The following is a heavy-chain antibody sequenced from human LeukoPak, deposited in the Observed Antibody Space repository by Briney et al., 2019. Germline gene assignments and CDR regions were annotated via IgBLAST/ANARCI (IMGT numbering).Heavy chain of an antibody. CDR1: GGSISSGGYS. V-gene: IGHV4-30-4*07. CDR2: ISYSGST. D-gene: IGHD3-22*01. Sequence: KSSETLSLTCTVSGGSISSGGYSWSWIRQPPGKGLEWIGYISYSGSTYYNPSLKSRVTISVDTSKNQFSLKLSSVTAADTAVYYCARRRPSSGYYWGHAFDIWGQGTMVTVSS. CDR3: ARRRPSSGYYWGHAFDI. J-gene: IGHJ3*02.